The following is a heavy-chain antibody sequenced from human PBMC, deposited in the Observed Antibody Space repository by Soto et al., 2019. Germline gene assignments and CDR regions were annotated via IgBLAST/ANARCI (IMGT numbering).Heavy chain of an antibody. CDR2: ISSDGSTT. Sequence: EVQLVESGGGLVQPGGSLRLSCAVSGFTFSSYWMHWVRQAPGKGLVWVSRISSDGSTTTYADSVKDRFTISRVNVKNKRYLQMNSLRAEDTAVYYCARGYPDGSGTLDWGQGTLVTVSS. V-gene: IGHV3-74*01. CDR1: GFTFSSYW. CDR3: ARGYPDGSGTLD. J-gene: IGHJ4*02. D-gene: IGHD3-10*01.